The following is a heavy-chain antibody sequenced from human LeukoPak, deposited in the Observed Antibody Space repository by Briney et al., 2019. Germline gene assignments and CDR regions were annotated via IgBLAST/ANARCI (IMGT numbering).Heavy chain of an antibody. CDR3: ARLPDYDSSGYTSSFDY. D-gene: IGHD3-22*01. J-gene: IGHJ4*02. V-gene: IGHV1-18*01. Sequence: ASVKVSCTASGYTFTSYGISWVRQAPGQGLEWMGWISTYNGNTDYAQKFQGRVTMTTDTSTSTAYMELRSLRSDDTAVYYCARLPDYDSSGYTSSFDYWGQGTLVTVSS. CDR1: GYTFTSYG. CDR2: ISTYNGNT.